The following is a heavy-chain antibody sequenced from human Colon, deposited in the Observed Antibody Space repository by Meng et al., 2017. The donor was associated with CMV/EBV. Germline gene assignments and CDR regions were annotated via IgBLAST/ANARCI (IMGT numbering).Heavy chain of an antibody. V-gene: IGHV1-2*02. J-gene: IGHJ4*02. CDR2: IRSDGSAT. CDR1: GYTFSDYY. D-gene: IGHD6-19*01. Sequence: GRLMQSGAGVKEPGASVKVSCKTSGYTFSDYYMHWVRQAPGQGLEWMGWIRSDGSATNYAQKFRGRVTMTRDASVSTAYMELSGLTSDDTAVYFCVRSSGWSLFDYWGPGALVTVSS. CDR3: VRSSGWSLFDY.